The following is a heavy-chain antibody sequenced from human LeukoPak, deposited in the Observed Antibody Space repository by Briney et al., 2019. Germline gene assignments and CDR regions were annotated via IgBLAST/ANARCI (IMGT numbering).Heavy chain of an antibody. CDR2: INPNSGGT. J-gene: IGHJ4*02. CDR1: GYTFTDYY. D-gene: IGHD3-10*01. CDR3: ARERREFFDY. Sequence: GASVKVSCEASGYTFTDYYVHWVRQAPGQGLEWMGWINPNSGGTKYAQNFQGRVTMTRDTSISTAYMELSRPRSDDTAVYYCARERREFFDYWGQGTLVTVSS. V-gene: IGHV1-2*02.